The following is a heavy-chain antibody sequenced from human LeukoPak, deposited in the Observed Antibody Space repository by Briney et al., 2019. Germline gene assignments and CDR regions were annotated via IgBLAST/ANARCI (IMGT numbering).Heavy chain of an antibody. V-gene: IGHV1-69*13. CDR1: GGTFSSYA. Sequence: ASVKVSCNASGGTFSSYAINWVRQAPGQGLEWMGGIIPIFGTANYAQKFQGRVTITADESTSTAYMELSSLRSEDTAVYYCARDSRLLLGWFDPWGQGTLVTVSS. D-gene: IGHD3-22*01. J-gene: IGHJ5*02. CDR3: ARDSRLLLGWFDP. CDR2: IIPIFGTA.